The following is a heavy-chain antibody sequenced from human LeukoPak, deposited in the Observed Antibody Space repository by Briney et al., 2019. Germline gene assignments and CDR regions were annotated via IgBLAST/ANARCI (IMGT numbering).Heavy chain of an antibody. D-gene: IGHD3-3*01. Sequence: ASVKVSCKASGYTFTSYDINWVRQATGQGLEWMGWMNPNSGNTGYAQKFQGRVTMTRNTSISTAYMELSSLRSEDTAVYYCARGLVDFWSGYYNRNFDYWGQGTLVTASS. CDR2: MNPNSGNT. CDR1: GYTFTSYD. V-gene: IGHV1-8*01. J-gene: IGHJ4*02. CDR3: ARGLVDFWSGYYNRNFDY.